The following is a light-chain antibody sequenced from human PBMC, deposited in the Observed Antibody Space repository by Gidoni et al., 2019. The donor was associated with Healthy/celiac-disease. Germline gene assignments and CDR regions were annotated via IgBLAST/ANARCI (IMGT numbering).Light chain of an antibody. J-gene: IGKJ3*01. CDR3: QQYYSTPPT. V-gene: IGKV4-1*01. CDR2: WAS. Sequence: DIVMTQSPDSLAVSLGVRATINCKSSQSVLYSSNNKNYLAWYQQKPGQPPKLLIYWASTRESGVPDRFSGSGSGTDFTLTISSLQAEDLAVYYCQQYYSTPPTFGPGTKVDIK. CDR1: QSVLYSSNNKNY.